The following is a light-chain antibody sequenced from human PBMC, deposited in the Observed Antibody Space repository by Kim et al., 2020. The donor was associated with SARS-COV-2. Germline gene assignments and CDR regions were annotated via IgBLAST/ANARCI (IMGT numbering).Light chain of an antibody. Sequence: SRGKRATLSFRPSQGVDIKLAWYQQKPVQAPSLPMFGASTRATGTPGRVSGSVSRREFTLTTSSLQSEDFAVYDCQGYNDWPPWAFGKGTKVEIK. CDR3: QGYNDWPPWA. CDR1: QGVDIK. V-gene: IGKV3-15*01. CDR2: GAS. J-gene: IGKJ1*01.